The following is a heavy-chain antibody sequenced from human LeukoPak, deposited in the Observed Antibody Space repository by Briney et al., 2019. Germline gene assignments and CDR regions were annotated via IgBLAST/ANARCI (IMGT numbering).Heavy chain of an antibody. CDR1: GCGFTSYW. CDR3: ARQSYSSSSPDY. J-gene: IGHJ4*02. Sequence: GADLQISSKGAGCGFTSYWIGWWRRLPGKGVEGMGVIYSGDSDTRYSPSFQGQVTISADKSISTAYLQWSSLKASDTAMYYCARQSYSSSSPDYWGQGTLVTVSS. D-gene: IGHD6-6*01. V-gene: IGHV5-51*01. CDR2: IYSGDSDT.